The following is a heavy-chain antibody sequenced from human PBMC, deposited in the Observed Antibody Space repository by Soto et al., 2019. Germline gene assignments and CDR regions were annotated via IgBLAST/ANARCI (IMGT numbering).Heavy chain of an antibody. V-gene: IGHV3-30*18. CDR2: ISYDGSNK. J-gene: IGHJ4*02. D-gene: IGHD6-13*01. CDR1: GFTFSSYG. Sequence: PGGSLRLSCAASGFTFSSYGMHWVRQAPGKGLEWVAVISYDGSNKYYADSVKGRFTISRDNSKNTLYLQMNSLRAEDTAVYYCAKAAGPPLYYFDYWGQGTLVTVSS. CDR3: AKAAGPPLYYFDY.